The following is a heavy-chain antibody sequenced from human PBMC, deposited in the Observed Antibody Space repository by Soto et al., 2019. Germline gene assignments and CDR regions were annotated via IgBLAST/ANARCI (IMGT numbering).Heavy chain of an antibody. J-gene: IGHJ6*03. D-gene: IGHD3-10*01. Sequence: SETLSLTCTVSGGCMRSYYWSWIRQPPGKGLEWIGYIYYSGSTNYNPSLKSRVTISVDTSKNQFSLKLSSVTAADTAVYYCARDYYGSGSPKSYYYYYMDVWGKGTTVTVSS. CDR1: GGCMRSYY. V-gene: IGHV4-59*01. CDR3: ARDYYGSGSPKSYYYYYMDV. CDR2: IYYSGST.